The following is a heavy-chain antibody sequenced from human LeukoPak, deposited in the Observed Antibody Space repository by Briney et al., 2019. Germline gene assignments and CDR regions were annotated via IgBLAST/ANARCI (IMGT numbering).Heavy chain of an antibody. CDR3: ARGGVEMATISPSFDY. CDR1: GGSISSYY. D-gene: IGHD5-24*01. Sequence: SETLSLTCTVSGGSISSYYWSWIRQPPGKGLEWIVYIYYNGSTNYNPSLKSRVTISVDTSKNQFSLKLSYVTAADTAVYYCARGGVEMATISPSFDYWGQGTLVTVSS. CDR2: IYYNGST. J-gene: IGHJ4*02. V-gene: IGHV4-59*01.